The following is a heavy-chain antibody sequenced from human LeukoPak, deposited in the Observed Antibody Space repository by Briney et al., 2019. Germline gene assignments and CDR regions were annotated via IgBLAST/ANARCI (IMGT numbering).Heavy chain of an antibody. CDR3: AKHSDSSGFYYYGLDV. CDR1: GGSISSYY. CDR2: IYYSGNT. J-gene: IGHJ6*02. V-gene: IGHV4-59*08. Sequence: SQTLSLTCTVSGGSISSYYWSWIRQPPGKGLEWIAYIYYSGNTNYNPSLKSRVTISVDTSKNQFSLKLGSVTAADTAVYCCAKHSDSSGFYYYGLDVWGQGTMVTVSS. D-gene: IGHD3-22*01.